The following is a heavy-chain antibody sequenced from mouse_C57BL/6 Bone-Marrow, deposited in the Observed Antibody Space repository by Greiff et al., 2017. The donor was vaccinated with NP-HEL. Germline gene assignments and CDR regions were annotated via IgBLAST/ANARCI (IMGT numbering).Heavy chain of an antibody. V-gene: IGHV5-4*01. D-gene: IGHD4-1*01. Sequence: VQLKESGGGLVKPGGSLKLSCAASGFTFSSYAMSWVRQTPEKRLEWVATISDGGSYTYYPDNVKGRFTISRDNAKNNLYLQMSHLKSEDTAMYYCARDLGRWYFDVWGTGTTVTVSS. CDR1: GFTFSSYA. CDR3: ARDLGRWYFDV. J-gene: IGHJ1*03. CDR2: ISDGGSYT.